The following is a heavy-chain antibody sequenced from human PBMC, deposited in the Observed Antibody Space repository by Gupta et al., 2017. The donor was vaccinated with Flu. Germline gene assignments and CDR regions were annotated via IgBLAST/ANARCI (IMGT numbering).Heavy chain of an antibody. J-gene: IGHJ4*02. CDR3: ARGLQYFEY. D-gene: IGHD4-11*01. CDR2: ISHHGSKK. V-gene: IGHV3-30-3*01. Sequence: QVHLVESGGGVVQPGRSLRLCCASSGFPFRSYDMHWVRQVPGKGLEWVAVISHHGSKKYYADSVKSRFTISRDNSKNTLYLQMNSLRAEDTAVYYCARGLQYFEYWGQGTLVTVSS. CDR1: GFPFRSYD.